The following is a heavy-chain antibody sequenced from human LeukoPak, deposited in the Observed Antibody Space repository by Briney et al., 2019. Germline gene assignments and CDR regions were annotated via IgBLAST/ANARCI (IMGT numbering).Heavy chain of an antibody. V-gene: IGHV2-5*01. CDR3: AHIDSSGYYLYYFDY. D-gene: IGHD3-22*01. CDR2: IYWNDDK. Sequence: SGPTLVKPTQTLTLTCTFSGFSLSTSGVGVGWIRQPPGKALEWLALIYWNDDKRYSPSLKSRLTITKDTSKNQMVLTMTNMDPVDTATYYCAHIDSSGYYLYYFDYWGQGTLVTVSS. CDR1: GFSLSTSGVG. J-gene: IGHJ4*02.